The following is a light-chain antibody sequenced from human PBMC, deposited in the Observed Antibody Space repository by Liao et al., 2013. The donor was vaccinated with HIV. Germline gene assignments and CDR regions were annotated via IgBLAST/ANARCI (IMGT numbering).Light chain of an antibody. CDR2: KDS. CDR1: AFPKQY. Sequence: SYELTQPPSVSVSPGQTARITCSGDAFPKQYAYWYQQKPGQAPVLVIYKDSERPSGIPERFSGSSSGTTVTLTISGVQAEDEADYYCQSTDSSGTRGYVGGR. CDR3: QSTDSSGTRGY. V-gene: IGLV3-25*03. J-gene: IGLJ2*01.